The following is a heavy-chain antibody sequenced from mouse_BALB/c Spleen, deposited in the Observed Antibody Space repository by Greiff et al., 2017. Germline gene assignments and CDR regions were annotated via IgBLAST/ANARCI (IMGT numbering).Heavy chain of an antibody. J-gene: IGHJ4*01. V-gene: IGHV1S81*02. D-gene: IGHD2-4*01. CDR1: GYTFTSYW. Sequence: QVQLQQPGAELVKPGASVKLSCKASGYTFTSYWMHWVKLRPGQGFEWIGEINPSTGYTEYNQKFKDKATLTADKSSSTAYMQLSSLTSEDSAVYYCARRDYDYDDAMDYWGQGTSVTVSS. CDR3: ARRDYDYDDAMDY. CDR2: INPSTGYT.